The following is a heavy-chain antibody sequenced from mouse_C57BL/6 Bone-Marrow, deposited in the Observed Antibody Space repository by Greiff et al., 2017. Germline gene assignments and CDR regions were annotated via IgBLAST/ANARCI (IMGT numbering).Heavy chain of an antibody. V-gene: IGHV5-4*01. D-gene: IGHD2-2*01. J-gene: IGHJ4*01. Sequence: EVMLVESGGGLVKPGGSLKLSCAASGFTFSSYAMSWVRQTPEKRLEWVATISDGGSYTYYPDNVKGRFTISRDNAKNNLYLQMSHLKSEDTALYYCARDRLWLPYYYARDYWGQGTSVTVSS. CDR1: GFTFSSYA. CDR2: ISDGGSYT. CDR3: ARDRLWLPYYYARDY.